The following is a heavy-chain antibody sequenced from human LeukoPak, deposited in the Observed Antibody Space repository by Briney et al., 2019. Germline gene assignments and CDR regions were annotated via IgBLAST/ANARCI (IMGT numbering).Heavy chain of an antibody. J-gene: IGHJ4*02. CDR2: IYYSGST. Sequence: PSETLSLTCTVSGGSISSYYWSWIRQPPGKGLQWIGYIYYSGSTNYNPSLKSRVTISVDASKNQFSLKLSSVTAADTAVYYCARVSGYDWESFYDYWGQGTLVTVSS. CDR3: ARVSGYDWESFYDY. V-gene: IGHV4-59*01. CDR1: GGSISSYY. D-gene: IGHD5-12*01.